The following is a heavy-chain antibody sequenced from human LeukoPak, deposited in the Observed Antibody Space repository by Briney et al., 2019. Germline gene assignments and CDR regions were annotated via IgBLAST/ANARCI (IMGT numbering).Heavy chain of an antibody. V-gene: IGHV3-23*01. CDR2: ISGSGGST. D-gene: IGHD2-2*01. Sequence: GGSLRLSCAASGFTFSSYAMSWVRQAPGKGLEWVSAISGSGGSTYYADSVKGRFTISRDNSKNTLYLQMNSLRAEDTAVYYCARHRGSQHYYYMDVWGKGTTVTVSS. CDR1: GFTFSSYA. CDR3: ARHRGSQHYYYMDV. J-gene: IGHJ6*03.